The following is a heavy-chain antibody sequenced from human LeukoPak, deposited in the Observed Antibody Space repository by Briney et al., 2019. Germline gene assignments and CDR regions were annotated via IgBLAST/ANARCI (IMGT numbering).Heavy chain of an antibody. CDR1: GGSISSSSYY. CDR3: ARHGHLGDAFDI. Sequence: SETLSLTCTVSGGSISSSSYYWGWIRQPPGKGLEWIGSIYSSGSTYYNPSLKSRITISVDMSKNQFSLKLSSVTAAETAVYNCARHGHLGDAFDIWGQGTMVTVSS. J-gene: IGHJ3*02. V-gene: IGHV4-39*01. CDR2: IYSSGST. D-gene: IGHD3-16*01.